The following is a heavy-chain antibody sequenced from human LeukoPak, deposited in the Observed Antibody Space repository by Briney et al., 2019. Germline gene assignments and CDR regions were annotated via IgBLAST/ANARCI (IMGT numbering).Heavy chain of an antibody. CDR1: GYTFTGYY. J-gene: IGHJ4*02. CDR3: AIDCGGDCYTFDY. Sequence: GASVKVSCKASGYTFTGYYMHWVRQAPGQGLEWMGWINPNSGGTNYAQKFQGRVTMTRDTSISTAYMELSRLRSDDTAVYYCAIDCGGDCYTFDYRGQGTLVTVSS. D-gene: IGHD2-21*02. V-gene: IGHV1-2*02. CDR2: INPNSGGT.